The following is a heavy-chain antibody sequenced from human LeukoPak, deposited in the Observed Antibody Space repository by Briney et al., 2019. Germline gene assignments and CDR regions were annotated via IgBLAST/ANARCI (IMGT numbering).Heavy chain of an antibody. J-gene: IGHJ5*02. V-gene: IGHV4-59*08. CDR2: LYYSGGT. CDR3: GRLVSFYDYVWGSERQAWFDP. Sequence: SETLSFTCTVAAGSISSYYWSWIRQPPGKELEWSGYLYYSGGTNYNPSLKSRVTISVDTSKNQFSLKRSPVTAADTAVYCSGRLVSFYDYVWGSERQAWFDPWGQGTLVTVS. CDR1: AGSISSYY. D-gene: IGHD3-16*01.